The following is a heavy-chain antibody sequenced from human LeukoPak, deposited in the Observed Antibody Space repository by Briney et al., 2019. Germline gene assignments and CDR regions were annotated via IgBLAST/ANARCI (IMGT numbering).Heavy chain of an antibody. CDR2: IYPGDSDT. D-gene: IGHD3-22*01. CDR3: ALTGPRLRTYYYDSSGYSLFDY. J-gene: IGHJ4*02. V-gene: IGHV5-51*01. Sequence: GESLKISCKGSGYSFTSYWIGWVRQMPGKGLEWMGIIYPGDSDTRYSPSFQGQVTISADKSISTAYLQWSSLKASDTAMYYCALTGPRLRTYYYDSSGYSLFDYWGQGTLVTVSS. CDR1: GYSFTSYW.